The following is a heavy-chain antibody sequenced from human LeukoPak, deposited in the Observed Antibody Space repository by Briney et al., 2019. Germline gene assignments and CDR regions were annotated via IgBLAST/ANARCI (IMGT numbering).Heavy chain of an antibody. Sequence: GRSLRLSCAASGFTFDDYAMPWVRQAPGKGLEWVSGISWNSGSIGYADSVKGRFTISGDNAKNSLYLQMNSLRAEDTALYYCAKDVIAAAGTAFDIWGQGTMVTVSS. D-gene: IGHD6-13*01. CDR3: AKDVIAAAGTAFDI. V-gene: IGHV3-9*01. J-gene: IGHJ3*02. CDR1: GFTFDDYA. CDR2: ISWNSGSI.